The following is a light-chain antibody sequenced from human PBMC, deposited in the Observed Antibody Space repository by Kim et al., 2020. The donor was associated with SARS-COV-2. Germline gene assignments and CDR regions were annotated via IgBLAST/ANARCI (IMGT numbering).Light chain of an antibody. CDR3: QQYDNLPPLT. CDR1: QDISNY. Sequence: TVGDRVTITCQASQDISNYLNWYQQKPGKAPKLLIYDASNLETGVPSRFSGSGSGTDFTFTISSLQPEDIATYYCQQYDNLPPLTFGGGTKVDIK. V-gene: IGKV1-33*01. CDR2: DAS. J-gene: IGKJ4*01.